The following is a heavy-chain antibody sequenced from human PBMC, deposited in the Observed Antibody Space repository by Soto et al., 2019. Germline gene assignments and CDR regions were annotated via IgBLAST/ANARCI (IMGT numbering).Heavy chain of an antibody. Sequence: SLILSCAASGFTFSSFGMHWVPQTPGNGLEWVALRAYDESNTYYGDSVKVRFTISRKNSKNTLYLQMKSLRAEDTAVYYCANPIFGVIIEVSYGDAFDIWGKGTMVTVS. CDR3: ANPIFGVIIEVSYGDAFDI. V-gene: IGHV3-30*18. CDR1: GFTFSSFG. D-gene: IGHD3-3*01. CDR2: RAYDESNT. J-gene: IGHJ3*02.